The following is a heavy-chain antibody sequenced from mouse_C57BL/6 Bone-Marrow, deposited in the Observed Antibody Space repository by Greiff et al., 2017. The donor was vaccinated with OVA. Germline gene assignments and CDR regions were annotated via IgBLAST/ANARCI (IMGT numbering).Heavy chain of an antibody. D-gene: IGHD1-1*01. CDR2: ISNLAYSI. CDR1: GFTFSDYG. CDR3: ARGYYGSPFAY. J-gene: IGHJ3*01. Sequence: EVMLVESGGGLVQPGGSLKLSCAASGFTFSDYGMAWVRQAPRKGPEWVAFISNLAYSIYYADTVTGRFTISRENAKNTLYLEMSSLRSEDTAMYYCARGYYGSPFAYWGQGTLVTVSA. V-gene: IGHV5-15*01.